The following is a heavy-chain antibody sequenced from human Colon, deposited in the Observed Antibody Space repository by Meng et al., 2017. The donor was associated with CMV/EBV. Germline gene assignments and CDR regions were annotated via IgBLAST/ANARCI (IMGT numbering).Heavy chain of an antibody. CDR3: ALRGSSGWYGADY. CDR1: GYTFTAYK. V-gene: IGHV1-2*02. CDR2: INPNMGGP. Sequence: ASVKVSCKASGYTFTAYKIHWVRQAPGQGLEWMGWINPNMGGPTYAQKFKGRVTVTKDTSISTVYMEVNSLTSDDTAVYYCALRGSSGWYGADYWGQGTLVTVSS. J-gene: IGHJ4*02. D-gene: IGHD6-19*01.